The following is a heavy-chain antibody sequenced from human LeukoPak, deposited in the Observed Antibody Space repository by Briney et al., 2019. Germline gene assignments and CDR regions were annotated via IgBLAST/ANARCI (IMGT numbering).Heavy chain of an antibody. CDR1: AGTFSSYA. CDR2: IIPIFGTA. Sequence: ASVKVSCKASAGTFSSYAISWVRQAPGQGLEWMGGIIPIFGTANYAQKFQGRVTITADESTSTAYMELSSLRSEDTAVYYCARDKDRYYDSSGYFNWFDPWGQGTLVTVSS. J-gene: IGHJ5*02. CDR3: ARDKDRYYDSSGYFNWFDP. D-gene: IGHD3-22*01. V-gene: IGHV1-69*13.